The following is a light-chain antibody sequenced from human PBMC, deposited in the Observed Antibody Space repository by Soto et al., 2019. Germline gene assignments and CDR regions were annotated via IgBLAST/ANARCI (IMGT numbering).Light chain of an antibody. J-gene: IGLJ1*01. Sequence: QSALTQPASVSGSPGQSITISCTGTTSDIGAYKYVSWYQQHPGKAPKLLIYEVSNRPSGVSNRFSGSKSDNTASLTISGLKAEDEADYYCCSYRGGSAPYVFGTGTKLTVL. CDR1: TSDIGAYKY. CDR3: CSYRGGSAPYV. V-gene: IGLV2-14*01. CDR2: EVS.